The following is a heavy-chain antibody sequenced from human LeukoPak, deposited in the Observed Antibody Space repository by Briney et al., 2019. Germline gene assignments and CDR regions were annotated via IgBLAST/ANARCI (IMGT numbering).Heavy chain of an antibody. V-gene: IGHV3-7*01. Sequence: GGSLRLSCAASVFTFSSHWMSWVRQAPGKGLEGVADINQDGSEKDYVDSVKGRFTISRDNAKNSLYLQMNSLRVEDTAVYYCVRVGSSSAILEYWGQGTLVTVSS. CDR1: VFTFSSHW. CDR3: VRVGSSSAILEY. CDR2: INQDGSEK. J-gene: IGHJ4*02. D-gene: IGHD6-6*01.